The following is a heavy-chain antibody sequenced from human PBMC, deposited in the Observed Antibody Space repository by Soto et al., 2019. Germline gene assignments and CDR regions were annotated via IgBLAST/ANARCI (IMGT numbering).Heavy chain of an antibody. D-gene: IGHD3-10*01. J-gene: IGHJ5*02. CDR1: GYSFTSYW. V-gene: IGHV5-51*01. Sequence: GESLKISCKGSGYSFTSYWIGWVRQMPGKGLEWMGIIYPGDSDTRYSPSFQGQVTISADKSISTAYLQWSSLKASDTAMYYCAREEGFGELLGGWFDPWGQGTLVTVSS. CDR2: IYPGDSDT. CDR3: AREEGFGELLGGWFDP.